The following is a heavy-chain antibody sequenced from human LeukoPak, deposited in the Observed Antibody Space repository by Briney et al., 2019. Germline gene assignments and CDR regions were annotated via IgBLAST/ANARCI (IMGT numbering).Heavy chain of an antibody. CDR1: GGSISSYY. CDR3: ARGRRFTIFGVVSGMDV. D-gene: IGHD3-3*01. CDR2: IYYSGST. V-gene: IGHV4-59*01. J-gene: IGHJ6*04. Sequence: SSETLSLTCTVSGGSISSYYWSWIRQPPGKGLEWIGYIYYSGSTNYNPSLKSRVTISVDTSKNQFSLKLSSVTAADTAVYYCARGRRFTIFGVVSGMDVWGRGTMVTVSS.